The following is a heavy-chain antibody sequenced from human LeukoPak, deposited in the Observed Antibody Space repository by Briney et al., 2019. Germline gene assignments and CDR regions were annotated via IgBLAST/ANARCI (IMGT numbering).Heavy chain of an antibody. V-gene: IGHV1-69*05. Sequence: SVKVSYKASGGTFSSYAISWVRQAPGQGLEWMGRIIPIFGTANYAQKFQGRVTITTDESTSTAYMELSSLRSEDTAVYYCARAPGYRSGGSCLDYWGQGTLVTVSS. J-gene: IGHJ4*02. CDR1: GGTFSSYA. D-gene: IGHD2-15*01. CDR2: IIPIFGTA. CDR3: ARAPGYRSGGSCLDY.